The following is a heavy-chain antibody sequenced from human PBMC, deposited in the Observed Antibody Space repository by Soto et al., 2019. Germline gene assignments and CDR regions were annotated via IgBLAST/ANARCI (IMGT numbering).Heavy chain of an antibody. Sequence: GGSLRLSCAASGFTFSDYYMSWIRQAPGKGLEWVSYISSSGSTIYYADSVKGRFTISRDNAKNSLYLQMNSLRAEDTAVYYCARDPTPATDCISTSCYPSVDYWGQGTLVTVSS. D-gene: IGHD2-2*01. V-gene: IGHV3-11*01. CDR1: GFTFSDYY. CDR3: ARDPTPATDCISTSCYPSVDY. CDR2: ISSSGSTI. J-gene: IGHJ4*02.